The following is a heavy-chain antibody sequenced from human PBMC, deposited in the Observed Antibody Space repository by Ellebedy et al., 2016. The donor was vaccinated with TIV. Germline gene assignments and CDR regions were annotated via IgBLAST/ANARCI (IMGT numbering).Heavy chain of an antibody. V-gene: IGHV4-59*12. J-gene: IGHJ4*02. CDR3: ASRGLWFGAIY. CDR2: IYYSGST. Sequence: SETLSLTXTVSGGSISSYYWSWIRQPPGKGLEWIGYIYYSGSTNYNPSLKSRVTISVDTSKNQFSLKLSSVTAADTAVYYCASRGLWFGAIYWGQGTLVTVSS. D-gene: IGHD3-10*01. CDR1: GGSISSYY.